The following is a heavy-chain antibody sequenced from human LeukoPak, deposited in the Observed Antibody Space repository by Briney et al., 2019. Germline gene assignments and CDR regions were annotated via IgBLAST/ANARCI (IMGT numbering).Heavy chain of an antibody. CDR2: IYPGDSDT. Sequence: GESLKISCKGSGYSFTTYWIGWERQMPDKGLEWMGIIYPGDSDTRYSPSFQGQVTISADKSISTAYLQWSSLKASDTAMYYCARQCSSINCYDYWGQGTLVTVSS. J-gene: IGHJ4*02. CDR3: ARQCSSINCYDY. D-gene: IGHD2-2*01. CDR1: GYSFTTYW. V-gene: IGHV5-51*01.